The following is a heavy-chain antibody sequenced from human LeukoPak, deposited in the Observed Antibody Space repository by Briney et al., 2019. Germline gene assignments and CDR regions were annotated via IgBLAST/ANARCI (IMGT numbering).Heavy chain of an antibody. CDR2: IRYDGGDK. CDR3: AKNYCSSTSCYSYYMDV. CDR1: GFSFSTFG. D-gene: IGHD2-2*02. J-gene: IGHJ6*03. V-gene: IGHV3-30*02. Sequence: PGGSLRLSCAASGFSFSTFGMHWVRQAPGKGLGWVAFIRYDGGDKYFANSVKSRFTIFRDNSRNTLYLQMNGVRAEDTALYYCAKNYCSSTSCYSYYMDVWGKGTTVTVSS.